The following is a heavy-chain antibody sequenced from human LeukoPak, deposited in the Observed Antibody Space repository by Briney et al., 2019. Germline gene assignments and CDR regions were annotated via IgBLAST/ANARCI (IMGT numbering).Heavy chain of an antibody. CDR3: ARGYCSGGSCYNTDY. V-gene: IGHV1-2*04. D-gene: IGHD2-15*01. CDR2: INPNSGGT. CDR1: GYTLTGYY. J-gene: IGHJ4*02. Sequence: ASVKVSCKASGYTLTGYYMHWVRQAPGQGLEWMGWINPNSGGTNYAQKFQGWVTMTRDTSISTAYMELSRLRSDDTAVYYCARGYCSGGSCYNTDYWGQGTLVTVSS.